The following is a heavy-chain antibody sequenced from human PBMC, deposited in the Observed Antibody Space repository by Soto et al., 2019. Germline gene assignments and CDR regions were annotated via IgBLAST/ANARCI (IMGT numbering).Heavy chain of an antibody. Sequence: PSETLSLTCTVSNGSISNFYWNWIRQSAGKGLEWIGRTHGSGSATYNPSLRSRVTVSVDTSKNQFPLKVNSVTGADTAVYYCARSSHKESWFDPWGQGTLVTVSS. CDR1: NGSISNFY. V-gene: IGHV4-4*07. CDR3: ARSSHKESWFDP. D-gene: IGHD6-13*01. J-gene: IGHJ5*02. CDR2: THGSGSA.